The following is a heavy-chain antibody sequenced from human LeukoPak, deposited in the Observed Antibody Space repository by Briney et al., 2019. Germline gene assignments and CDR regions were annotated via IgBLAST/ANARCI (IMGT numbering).Heavy chain of an antibody. CDR3: ARETDRRSGTNWFDP. CDR1: GFTFSGSA. CDR2: IKSKSNSYAT. D-gene: IGHD1-26*01. J-gene: IGHJ5*02. Sequence: PGGSLKLSCAASGFTFSGSAIHWVRQASGKGLEWVGRIKSKSNSYATAYAASVKGRFTISRDDSKNTAYLQMNSLKTEDTAVYYCARETDRRSGTNWFDPWGQGTLVTVSS. V-gene: IGHV3-73*01.